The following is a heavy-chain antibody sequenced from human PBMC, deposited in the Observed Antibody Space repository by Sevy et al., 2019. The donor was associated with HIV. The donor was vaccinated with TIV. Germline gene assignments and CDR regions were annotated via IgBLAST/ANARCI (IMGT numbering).Heavy chain of an antibody. J-gene: IGHJ4*02. V-gene: IGHV1-2*02. Sequence: ASVKVSCKASGYTFPGYYMHWVRQAPGQGLEWMGRIKPNSGGTNYAQKFQGRVTMTRDTSISTAYMELSRLRADDTAVYYCARAIAAAGTGGDYWGQGTLVTVSS. D-gene: IGHD6-13*01. CDR3: ARAIAAAGTGGDY. CDR1: GYTFPGYY. CDR2: IKPNSGGT.